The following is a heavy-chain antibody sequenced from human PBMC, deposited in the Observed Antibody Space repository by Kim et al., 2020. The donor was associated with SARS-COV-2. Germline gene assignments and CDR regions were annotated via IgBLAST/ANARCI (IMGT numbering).Heavy chain of an antibody. J-gene: IGHJ1*01. Sequence: SETLSLTCTVSGGSISSSSYYWGWIRQPPGKGLEWIGSIYYSGSTYYNPSLKSRVTISVDTSKNQFSLKLSSVTAADTAVYYCARTYYYGSGSTFSEYFQHWGQGTLVTVSS. CDR3: ARTYYYGSGSTFSEYFQH. CDR1: GGSISSSSYY. V-gene: IGHV4-39*01. D-gene: IGHD3-10*01. CDR2: IYYSGST.